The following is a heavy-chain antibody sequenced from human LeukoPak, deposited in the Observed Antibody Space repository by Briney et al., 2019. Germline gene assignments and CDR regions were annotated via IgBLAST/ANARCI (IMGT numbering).Heavy chain of an antibody. Sequence: RGSLRLSCAASGFSVGNYWMHWVRQAPGKGLVWVSRSEGDDTTTTYADSVKGRFTVSRDNAKNTVYLQMNSLRVEDTAVYYCAKLDWFDPWGQGTLVTVS. CDR1: GFSVGNYW. V-gene: IGHV3-74*03. D-gene: IGHD3-3*02. CDR2: SEGDDTTT. CDR3: AKLDWFDP. J-gene: IGHJ5*02.